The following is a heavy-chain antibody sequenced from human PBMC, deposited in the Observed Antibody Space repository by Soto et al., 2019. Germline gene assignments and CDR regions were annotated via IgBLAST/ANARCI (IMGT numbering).Heavy chain of an antibody. CDR1: GFTFSDYY. Sequence: QVQLVESGGGLVKPGGSLRLSCAVSGFTFSDYYMTWIRQAPGKGLEWVSYISSSTSHTNYADSVKGRFTISRDNAKNSLFLQMNSMRAEDTDVYYCARGRVSAADYFDFWGQGTLVTVSS. V-gene: IGHV3-11*05. J-gene: IGHJ4*02. D-gene: IGHD2-2*01. CDR3: ARGRVSAADYFDF. CDR2: ISSSTSHT.